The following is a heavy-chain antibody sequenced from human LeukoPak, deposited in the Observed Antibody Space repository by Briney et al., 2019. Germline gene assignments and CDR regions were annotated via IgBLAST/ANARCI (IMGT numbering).Heavy chain of an antibody. CDR3: AAGSTMVRGVLTPIIDY. Sequence: GTSVKVSCKASGFTFTSSAMQWVRQARGQRLEWMGWIVVGSGNTNYAQKFQERVTITRDMSTSTAYMELSSLRSDDTAVYYCAAGSTMVRGVLTPIIDYWGQGTLVTVSS. J-gene: IGHJ4*02. CDR2: IVVGSGNT. V-gene: IGHV1-58*02. CDR1: GFTFTSSA. D-gene: IGHD3-10*01.